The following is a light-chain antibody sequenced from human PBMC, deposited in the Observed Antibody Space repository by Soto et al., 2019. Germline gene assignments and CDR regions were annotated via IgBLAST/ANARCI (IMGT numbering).Light chain of an antibody. J-gene: IGKJ2*01. CDR2: WAS. Sequence: DIVMTQSPDSLAVSLGERATINCKSSQSVLYSSNNENYLTWYQQKPGQPPKLLISWASTRESGVPDRFSGRGSGTDFTLNISSLQAEDVAVYYCQQYYSTPYTFGQGTKVEIK. V-gene: IGKV4-1*01. CDR3: QQYYSTPYT. CDR1: QSVLYSSNNENY.